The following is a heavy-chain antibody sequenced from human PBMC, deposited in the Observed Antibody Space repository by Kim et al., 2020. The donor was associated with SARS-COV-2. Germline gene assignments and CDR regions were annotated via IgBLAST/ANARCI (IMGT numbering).Heavy chain of an antibody. CDR2: INHSGST. CDR1: GGSFSGYY. J-gene: IGHJ4*02. V-gene: IGHV4-34*01. CDR3: ARRRKVGAVIGGHFDY. D-gene: IGHD1-26*01. Sequence: SETLSLTCAVYGGSFSGYYWSWIRQPPGKGLEWIGEINHSGSTNYNPSLKSRVTISVDTSKNQFSLKLSSVTAADTAVYYCARRRKVGAVIGGHFDYWGQGTLVTVSS.